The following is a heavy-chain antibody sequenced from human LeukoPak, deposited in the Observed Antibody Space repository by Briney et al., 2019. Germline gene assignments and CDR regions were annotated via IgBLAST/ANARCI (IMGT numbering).Heavy chain of an antibody. J-gene: IGHJ4*02. V-gene: IGHV4-39*07. D-gene: IGHD3/OR15-3a*01. Sequence: PSETLSLTCTVSGGSISSSSYYWGWIRQPPGKGLEWIGSIYYSGSTYYNPSLKSRVTISVDTSKNQFSLKLSSVTAADTAVYYCARVGLAFDYWGQGTLVTVSS. CDR1: GGSISSSSYY. CDR2: IYYSGST. CDR3: ARVGLAFDY.